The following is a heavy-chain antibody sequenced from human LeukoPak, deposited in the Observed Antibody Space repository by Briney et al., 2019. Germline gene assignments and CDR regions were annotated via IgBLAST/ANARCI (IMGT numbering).Heavy chain of an antibody. D-gene: IGHD3-3*01. J-gene: IGHJ4*02. CDR1: GGSISSSSYY. Sequence: SETLSLTCTVSGGSISSSSYYWGWIRQPPGKGLEWIGSIYYSGSTYYNPSLKSRVTISVDTSKNQFSLKLSSVTAADTAVYYCAREGYYDFWSGYYQIGYWGQGTLVTVSS. CDR2: IYYSGST. V-gene: IGHV4-39*02. CDR3: AREGYYDFWSGYYQIGY.